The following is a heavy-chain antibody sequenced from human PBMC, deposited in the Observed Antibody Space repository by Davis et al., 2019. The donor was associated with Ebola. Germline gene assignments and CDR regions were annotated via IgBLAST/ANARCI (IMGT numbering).Heavy chain of an antibody. CDR2: INSDGSST. CDR1: GFTFSSYW. Sequence: HTGGSLRLSCAASGFTFSSYWMHWVRHAPGKGLVWVSRINSDGSSTSYADSVKGRFTISRDNAKNTLYLQMNSLRAEDTAVYYCARDPPVYYYDSSGYYSRGGVFDYWGQGTLVTVSS. CDR3: ARDPPVYYYDSSGYYSRGGVFDY. V-gene: IGHV3-74*01. D-gene: IGHD3-22*01. J-gene: IGHJ4*02.